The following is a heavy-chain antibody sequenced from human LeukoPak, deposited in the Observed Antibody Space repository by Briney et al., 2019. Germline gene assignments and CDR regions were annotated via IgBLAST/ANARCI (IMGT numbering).Heavy chain of an antibody. CDR1: GFTFSSYS. CDR2: ISTSSSYI. V-gene: IGHV3-21*01. Sequence: PGGSLRLSCAASGFTFSSYSMNWVRQAPGKGLEWGSFISTSSSYIHNADSVKGRFTISRDNAENSLYLQMNSLRAEDTAVYYCARAAIAAARIYYYMDVWGKGTTVTVSS. D-gene: IGHD6-13*01. CDR3: ARAAIAAARIYYYMDV. J-gene: IGHJ6*03.